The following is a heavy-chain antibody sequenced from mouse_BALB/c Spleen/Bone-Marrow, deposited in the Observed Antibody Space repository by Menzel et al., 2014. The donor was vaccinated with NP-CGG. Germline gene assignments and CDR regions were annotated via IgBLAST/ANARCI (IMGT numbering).Heavy chain of an antibody. CDR3: ARQRDGSYAMDY. V-gene: IGHV5-9-3*01. CDR1: GFTFSSYA. D-gene: IGHD2-3*01. CDR2: ISSGGCYT. J-gene: IGHJ4*01. Sequence: EVQLVESGGGLVKPGGSLKLSCAASGFTFSSYAMSWVRQTPEKRLEWVATISSGGCYTYYPDSVKGRFTISRDNAKNTLYLQMSSLRSEDTAMYHCARQRDGSYAMDYWGQGTSVTVSS.